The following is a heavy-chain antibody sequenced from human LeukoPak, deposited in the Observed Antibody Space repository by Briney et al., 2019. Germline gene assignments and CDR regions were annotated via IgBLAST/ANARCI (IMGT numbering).Heavy chain of an antibody. CDR1: GYTFTGYY. V-gene: IGHV1-2*02. J-gene: IGHJ4*02. CDR2: INPNSGGT. Sequence: ASVKVSCKASGYTFTGYYMHWVRQAPGQGLEWMGWINPNSGGTNYAQKFQGRVTMTRDTSISTAYMELSRLRSDDTAVYYCARGHGYSYANLDYWGQGTLVTVSS. D-gene: IGHD5-18*01. CDR3: ARGHGYSYANLDY.